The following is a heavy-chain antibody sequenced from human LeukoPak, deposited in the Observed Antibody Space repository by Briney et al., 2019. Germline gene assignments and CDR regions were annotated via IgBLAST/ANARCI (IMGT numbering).Heavy chain of an antibody. D-gene: IGHD3-22*01. CDR2: INPNSGGI. Sequence: ASVKVSCKASGYTFTGYYIYWVRQAPGQGLEWMGWINPNSGGINYAQKFQGRVTMTRDTSISTAYMELSRLRSDDTAVYYCARDPRFYYDSRGYYLPYYFDYWGQGTLVTVSS. CDR3: ARDPRFYYDSRGYYLPYYFDY. CDR1: GYTFTGYY. J-gene: IGHJ4*02. V-gene: IGHV1-2*02.